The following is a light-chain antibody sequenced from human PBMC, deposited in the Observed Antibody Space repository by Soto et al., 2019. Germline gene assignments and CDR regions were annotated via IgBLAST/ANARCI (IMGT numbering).Light chain of an antibody. CDR2: AAS. Sequence: AIQVTQSPSSLSASVGYRVTITFRASQGIRNDLGWYQQKPGKAPKLLIYAASSLQSGVPSRFSGSGSGTDFTLTISSLQPEDFATYYCLQDYNYPITFGQGTRLENK. CDR1: QGIRND. J-gene: IGKJ5*01. CDR3: LQDYNYPIT. V-gene: IGKV1-6*01.